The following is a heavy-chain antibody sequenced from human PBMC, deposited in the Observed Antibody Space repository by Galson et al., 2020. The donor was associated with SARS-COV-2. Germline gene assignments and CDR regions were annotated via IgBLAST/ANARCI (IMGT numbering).Heavy chain of an antibody. CDR2: VNAGGNT. CDR3: ARGHRGVVPSPVLGLGPFYSYYYMDV. Sequence: SETLSLTCAVYGGSFSGYSWTWIRLPPGKGLEWIGEVNAGGNTNYSPSLRSRVTISVDTSKNQFSLNLRSVTPADTALYYCARGHRGVVPSPVLGLGPFYSYYYMDVWAKGTTVTVSS. V-gene: IGHV4-34*01. J-gene: IGHJ6*03. D-gene: IGHD3-10*01. CDR1: GGSFSGYS.